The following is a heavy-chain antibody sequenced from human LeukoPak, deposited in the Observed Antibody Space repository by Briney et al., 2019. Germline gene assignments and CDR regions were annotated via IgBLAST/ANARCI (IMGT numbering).Heavy chain of an antibody. D-gene: IGHD2-2*01. CDR3: AKGPRSYRSTSCYFDY. CDR1: GFTFSSYA. J-gene: IGHJ4*02. Sequence: GGSLRLSCAASGFTFSSYAMSWVRQAPGKGLEWVSAISGSGGSTYYADSVKGRFTISRDNSKNTLYLRMNSLRAEDTAVYYCAKGPRSYRSTSCYFDYWGQGTLVTVSS. V-gene: IGHV3-23*01. CDR2: ISGSGGST.